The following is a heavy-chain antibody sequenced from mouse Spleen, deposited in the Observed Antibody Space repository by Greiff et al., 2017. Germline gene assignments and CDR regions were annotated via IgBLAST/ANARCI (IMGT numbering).Heavy chain of an antibody. CDR3: ARSGNWSYWYFDV. J-gene: IGHJ1*01. D-gene: IGHD4-1*01. V-gene: IGHV1S56*01. Sequence: QVHVKQSGPELVKPGALVKISCKASGYTFTSYDINWVKQRPGQGLEWIGWIYPGDGSTKYNEKFKGKATLTADKSSSTAYMQLSSLTSENSAVYFCARSGNWSYWYFDVWGAGTTVTVSS. CDR2: IYPGDGST. CDR1: GYTFTSYD.